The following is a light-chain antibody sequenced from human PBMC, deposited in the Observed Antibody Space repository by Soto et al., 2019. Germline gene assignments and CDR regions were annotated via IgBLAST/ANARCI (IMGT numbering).Light chain of an antibody. CDR1: QSVSSY. CDR3: QQRGNWPLT. V-gene: IGKV3-11*01. Sequence: EIVLTQSPATLSLSPGERATLSCRASQSVSSYFAWYQQKPGQAPRLPIYDASNRATGIPARFSGSGSGTDFTLTISSLEPEDFAVYYCQQRGNWPLTFGQGTKVEIK. J-gene: IGKJ1*01. CDR2: DAS.